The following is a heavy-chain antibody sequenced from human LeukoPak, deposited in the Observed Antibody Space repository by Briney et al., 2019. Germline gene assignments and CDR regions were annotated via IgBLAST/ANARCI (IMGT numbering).Heavy chain of an antibody. CDR3: ARKRDSMLSRVFDY. V-gene: IGHV3-20*04. J-gene: IGHJ4*02. CDR1: GFTFDDYG. D-gene: IGHD3-22*01. CDR2: INWNGGST. Sequence: PGGSLRLSCAASGFTFDDYGMSWVRQAPGKGLEWVSGINWNGGSTGYADSVKGRFTISRDNAKNSLYLQMNSLRAEDTALYYCARKRDSMLSRVFDYWGQGTLVTVSS.